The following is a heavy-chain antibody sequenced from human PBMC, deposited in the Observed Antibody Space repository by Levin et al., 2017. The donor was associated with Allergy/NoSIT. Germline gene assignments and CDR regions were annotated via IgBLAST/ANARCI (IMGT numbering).Heavy chain of an antibody. Sequence: GESLKISCAASGFTFSNAWMSWVRQAPGKGLEWVGRIKSKTDGGTTDYAAPVKGRFTISRDDSKNTLYLQMNSLKTEDTAVYYCYVLRYFDLTLKNDYWGQGTLVTVSS. V-gene: IGHV3-15*01. CDR2: IKSKTDGGTT. CDR1: GFTFSNAW. CDR3: YVLRYFDLTLKNDY. J-gene: IGHJ4*02. D-gene: IGHD3-9*01.